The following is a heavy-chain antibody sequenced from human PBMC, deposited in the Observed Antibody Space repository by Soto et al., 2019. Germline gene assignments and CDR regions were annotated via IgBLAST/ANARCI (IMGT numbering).Heavy chain of an antibody. Sequence: ETLSLTCAVYGGSFSGYYWSWIRQPPGKGLEWIGEINHSGSTNYNPSLKSRVTISVDASKNQFSLKLSSVTAADTAVYYCARGSAAVGGFDYWGQGTLVTVSS. V-gene: IGHV4-34*01. J-gene: IGHJ4*02. D-gene: IGHD6-13*01. CDR2: INHSGST. CDR3: ARGSAAVGGFDY. CDR1: GGSFSGYY.